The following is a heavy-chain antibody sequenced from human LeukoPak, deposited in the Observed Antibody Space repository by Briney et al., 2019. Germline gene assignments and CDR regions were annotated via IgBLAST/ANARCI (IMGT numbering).Heavy chain of an antibody. Sequence: GGSLRLSCAAAGFIFSSYGMHWVRQAPGKGLEWVAVIWYDGSNKYYADSVKGRFTISREKSKNTLYLQMNSLRAEDTAVYYCARDTEGLVDYWGQGTLVTVSS. CDR1: GFIFSSYG. CDR2: IWYDGSNK. V-gene: IGHV3-33*01. J-gene: IGHJ4*02. CDR3: ARDTEGLVDY.